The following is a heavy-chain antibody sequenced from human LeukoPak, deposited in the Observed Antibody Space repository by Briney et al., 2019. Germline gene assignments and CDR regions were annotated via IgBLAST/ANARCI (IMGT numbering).Heavy chain of an antibody. V-gene: IGHV1-69*13. Sequence: GASVKVSCKASGGTFSSYAISWVRQAPGQGLEWMGGIIPIFGTANYAQKFQGRVTITADESTSTAYMELSSLRSEDTAVYYCARDSVWGSGYYFPLGYWGQGTLVTVSS. CDR2: IIPIFGTA. D-gene: IGHD3-22*01. CDR3: ARDSVWGSGYYFPLGY. J-gene: IGHJ4*02. CDR1: GGTFSSYA.